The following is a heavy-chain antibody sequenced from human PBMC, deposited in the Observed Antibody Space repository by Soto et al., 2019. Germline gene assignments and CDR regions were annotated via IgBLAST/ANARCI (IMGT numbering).Heavy chain of an antibody. Sequence: QVQLQESGPGLVKPSQTLSLTCTVSAGSIRSGDYYWTWIRPPPGKGLEWIGYIEHSGSAYYNPSLKSRATISIDTSNNQFSPKMTSVTAADTAVYYCAGELGTFYFDHWGQGTLVTVSS. CDR3: AGELGTFYFDH. D-gene: IGHD7-27*01. CDR2: IEHSGSA. V-gene: IGHV4-30-4*01. CDR1: AGSIRSGDYY. J-gene: IGHJ4*02.